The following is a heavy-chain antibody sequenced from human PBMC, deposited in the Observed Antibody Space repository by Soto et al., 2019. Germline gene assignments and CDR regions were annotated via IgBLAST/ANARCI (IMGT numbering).Heavy chain of an antibody. CDR1: GFSLSTSGMC. Sequence: SGPTLVNPTQTLTLTCTFSGFSLSTSGMCVSWIRQPPGKALEWLALIDWDDDKYYSTSLKTRLTISKDTSKNQVVLTMTNMDPVDTATYYCARVTYYDFWSGYYTAYYYGMDVWGQGTTVTVSS. J-gene: IGHJ6*02. V-gene: IGHV2-70*01. CDR2: IDWDDDK. D-gene: IGHD3-3*01. CDR3: ARVTYYDFWSGYYTAYYYGMDV.